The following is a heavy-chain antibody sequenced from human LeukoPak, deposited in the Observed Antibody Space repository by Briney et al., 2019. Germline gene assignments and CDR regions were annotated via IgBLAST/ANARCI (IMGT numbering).Heavy chain of an antibody. V-gene: IGHV3-7*01. J-gene: IGHJ4*02. CDR3: AGWGGGVNH. CDR1: GFDFATYW. D-gene: IGHD3-16*01. CDR2: ISPDGSAR. Sequence: GGSLRLSCSASGFDFATYWINWVRQAPGQGLEWVANISPDGSARYVDAVRGRFTTSRDNAKNSLSMEMNSLRAEDTAVYYCAGWGGGVNHWGQGTLVTVSS.